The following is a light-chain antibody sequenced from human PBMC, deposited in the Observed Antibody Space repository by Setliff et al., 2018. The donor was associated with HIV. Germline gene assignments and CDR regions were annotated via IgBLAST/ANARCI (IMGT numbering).Light chain of an antibody. J-gene: IGLJ1*01. Sequence: QSALAQPASVSGSPGQSITISCTGTSSDVGGYNSVSWYQQHPDRAPKLMIYDVTNRPSGVSNRFSGSNSGNTASLTISGLQAEDVADYYCSSYTSNNSGVFGTGTKVTVL. CDR2: DVT. CDR3: SSYTSNNSGV. CDR1: SSDVGGYNS. V-gene: IGLV2-14*03.